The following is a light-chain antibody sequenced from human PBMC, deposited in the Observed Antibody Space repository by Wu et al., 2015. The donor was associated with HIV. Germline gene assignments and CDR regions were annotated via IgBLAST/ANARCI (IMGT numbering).Light chain of an antibody. V-gene: IGKV1-5*03. Sequence: DIQMTQSPSTLSASVGDRVTITCRASQSISSWLAWYQQKPGEAPKLLMFKASSLESGVSTRFSGSGSGTEFTLTISSLQPDDSATYYCQQYNSYSRTFGQGTKVEIK. CDR2: KAS. CDR3: QQYNSYSRT. CDR1: QSISSW. J-gene: IGKJ1*01.